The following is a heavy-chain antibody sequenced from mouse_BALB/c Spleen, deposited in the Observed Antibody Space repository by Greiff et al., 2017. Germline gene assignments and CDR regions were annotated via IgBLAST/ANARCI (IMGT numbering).Heavy chain of an antibody. CDR1: GFTFSSYA. J-gene: IGHJ4*01. CDR2: ISSGGSYT. CDR3: ARTYDYRGNAMDY. Sequence: EVKVVESGGGLVKPGGSLKLSCAASGFTFSSYAMSWVRQSPEKRLEWVAEISSGGSYTYYPDTVTGRFTISRDNAKNTLYLEMSSLRSEDTAMYYCARTYDYRGNAMDYWGQGTSVTVSS. V-gene: IGHV5-9-4*01. D-gene: IGHD2-4*01.